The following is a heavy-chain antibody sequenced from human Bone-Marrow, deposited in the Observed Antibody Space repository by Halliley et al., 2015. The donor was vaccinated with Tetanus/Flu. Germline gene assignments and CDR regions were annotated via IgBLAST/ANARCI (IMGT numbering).Heavy chain of an antibody. CDR1: GFIFSAYG. CDR3: AKGQHTFDY. D-gene: IGHD6-13*01. V-gene: IGHV3-30*18. CDR2: ISLDGSEK. Sequence: CAASGFIFSAYGMHWVRQAPGKGLGWVAVISLDGSEKYYAESVKGRFTISRDNSQSMLYLQMNGLRPDDTAVYFCAKGQHTFDYWGPGALVTVSS. J-gene: IGHJ4*02.